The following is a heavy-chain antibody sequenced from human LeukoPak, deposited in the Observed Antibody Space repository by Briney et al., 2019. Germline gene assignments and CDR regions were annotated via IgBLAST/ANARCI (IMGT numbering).Heavy chain of an antibody. J-gene: IGHJ4*02. V-gene: IGHV4-38-2*02. CDR2: IYHSGST. CDR1: GGSFSGYY. CDR3: ARDGSGYCSGGSCYGEGLDY. Sequence: SETLSLTCAVYGGSFSGYYWGWIRQPPGKGLEWIGSIYHSGSTYYNPSLESRVTISVDTSKNQFSLKLSSVTAADTAVYYCARDGSGYCSGGSCYGEGLDYWGQGTLVTVSS. D-gene: IGHD2-15*01.